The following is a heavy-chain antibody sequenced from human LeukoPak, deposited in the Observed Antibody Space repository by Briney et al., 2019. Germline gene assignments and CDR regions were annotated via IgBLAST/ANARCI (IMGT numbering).Heavy chain of an antibody. V-gene: IGHV3-9*01. CDR3: AKEEGAPFSSSSFDY. Sequence: PGRSLRLSCAASGFTFDDYAMPWVRQAPGKGLEWVSGISWNSGSIGYADSVKGRFTISRDNAKNSLYLQMNSLRAEDTALYYCAKEEGAPFSSSSFDYWGQGTLVTVSS. D-gene: IGHD6-6*01. J-gene: IGHJ4*02. CDR1: GFTFDDYA. CDR2: ISWNSGSI.